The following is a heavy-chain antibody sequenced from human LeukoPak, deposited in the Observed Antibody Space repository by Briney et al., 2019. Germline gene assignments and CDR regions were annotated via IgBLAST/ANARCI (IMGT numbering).Heavy chain of an antibody. Sequence: SVKVSCKASGGTFSSYAISWVRQAPGQGLEWMGRIIPILGIANYAQKFQGRVTITADKSTSTAYMELSSLRSEDTAVYYCAREAVFLGSGSYYPLDYWGQGTLVTVSS. CDR3: AREAVFLGSGSYYPLDY. CDR1: GGTFSSYA. CDR2: IIPILGIA. J-gene: IGHJ4*02. V-gene: IGHV1-69*04. D-gene: IGHD3-10*01.